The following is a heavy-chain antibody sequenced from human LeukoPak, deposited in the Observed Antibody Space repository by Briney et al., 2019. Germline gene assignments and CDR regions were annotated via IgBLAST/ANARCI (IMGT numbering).Heavy chain of an antibody. Sequence: PSETLSLTCTVSGGSISSSSYYWGWIRQPPGKGLEWIGGIYYSGSTYYNPSLKSRVTISVDTSKNQFSLKLSSVTAADTAVYYCARAPYSNYPYFDYWGQGTLVTVSS. CDR1: GGSISSSSYY. D-gene: IGHD4-11*01. J-gene: IGHJ4*02. V-gene: IGHV4-39*07. CDR2: IYYSGST. CDR3: ARAPYSNYPYFDY.